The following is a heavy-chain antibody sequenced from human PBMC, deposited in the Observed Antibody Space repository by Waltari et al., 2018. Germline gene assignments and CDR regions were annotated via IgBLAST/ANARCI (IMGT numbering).Heavy chain of an antibody. J-gene: IGHJ4*02. D-gene: IGHD3-9*01. CDR2: IYWNDSK. V-gene: IGHV2-5*01. CDR3: AFTYDILTGYFDH. CDR1: GFSLTTNGGG. Sequence: QITLKESGPALIKPTQPLTLTXSFSGFSLTTNGGGVGWIRQPPGKALEWLALIYWNDSKRYNPSLRSRLTITKDTSKDQVALTLTYMAPEDTATYFCAFTYDILTGYFDHGGQGTLVTDSS.